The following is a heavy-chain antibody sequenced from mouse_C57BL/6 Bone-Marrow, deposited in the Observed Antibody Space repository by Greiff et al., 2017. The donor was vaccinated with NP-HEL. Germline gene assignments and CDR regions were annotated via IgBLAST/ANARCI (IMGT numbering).Heavy chain of an antibody. CDR2: IDPSDSET. Sequence: QVQLQQPGAELVRPGSSVKLSCKASGYTFTSYWMHWVKQRPIQGLEWIGNIDPSDSETHYNQKFKDKATLTVDKSSRTAYMQLSSLTSEDSAVYYCARLGDYDWYFDVWGTGTTVTVSS. CDR1: GYTFTSYW. CDR3: ARLGDYDWYFDV. D-gene: IGHD2-4*01. J-gene: IGHJ1*03. V-gene: IGHV1-52*01.